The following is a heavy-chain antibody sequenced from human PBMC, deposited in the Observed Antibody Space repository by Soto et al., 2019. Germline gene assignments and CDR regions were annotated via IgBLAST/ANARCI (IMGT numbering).Heavy chain of an antibody. CDR1: GYSFTSYW. J-gene: IGHJ6*02. Sequence: PGESLKISCKGSGYSFTSYWICWVRQMPGKGLEWMGIIYPGDSDTRYSPSFQGQVTISADKSISTAYLQWSSLKASDTAMYYCATHPGGIYSRSPQYYGMDVWGQGTTVTVSS. CDR3: ATHPGGIYSRSPQYYGMDV. CDR2: IYPGDSDT. D-gene: IGHD6-6*01. V-gene: IGHV5-51*01.